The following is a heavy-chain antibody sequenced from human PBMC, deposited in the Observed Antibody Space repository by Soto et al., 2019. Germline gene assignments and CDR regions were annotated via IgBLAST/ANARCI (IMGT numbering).Heavy chain of an antibody. CDR3: ARLVSLLQPIDS. Sequence: EVQLVQSGAEVKKPGASLKISCQTSGYTFTNYWIGWVRQMPGGGLEWLGLIFPRDFDVRYSPSFEGQVTISADRSTATAFLQWRSLAASDSALYFCARLVSLLQPIDSWGQGTPVTVSS. V-gene: IGHV5-51*01. J-gene: IGHJ5*01. D-gene: IGHD4-4*01. CDR2: IFPRDFDV. CDR1: GYTFTNYW.